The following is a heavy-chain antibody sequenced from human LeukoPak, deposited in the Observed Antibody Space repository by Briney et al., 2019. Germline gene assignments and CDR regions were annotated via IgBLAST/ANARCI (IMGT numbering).Heavy chain of an antibody. Sequence: SETLSLTCAVYGGSFSGYYWSWIRHHPGKGLEWLGEINHSGRTNYKPSLKSRVTISVDTSKNQFSLKLSSVTAADTAVYYCARTRSSQWLPSYYSDYWGQGTLVTVSS. CDR2: INHSGRT. CDR1: GGSFSGYY. V-gene: IGHV4-34*01. D-gene: IGHD6-19*01. CDR3: ARTRSSQWLPSYYSDY. J-gene: IGHJ4*02.